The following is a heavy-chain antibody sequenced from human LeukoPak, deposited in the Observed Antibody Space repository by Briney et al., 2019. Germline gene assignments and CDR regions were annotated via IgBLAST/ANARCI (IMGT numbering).Heavy chain of an antibody. CDR2: ISYSGST. CDR3: ARRGLEAFDSNLNGYFAY. CDR1: GGSISSYY. Sequence: SETLSLTCTVSGGSISSYYWSWIRQPPGKGLEWIGYISYSGSTNYNPSPSLKSRVTISVDTSKNQFSLKLTSVTAADTAVYYCARRGLEAFDSNLNGYFAYWGQGSLVTVSS. D-gene: IGHD4-11*01. V-gene: IGHV4-59*12. J-gene: IGHJ4*02.